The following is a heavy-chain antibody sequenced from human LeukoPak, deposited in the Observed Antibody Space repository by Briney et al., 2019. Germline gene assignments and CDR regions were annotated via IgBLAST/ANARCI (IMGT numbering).Heavy chain of an antibody. Sequence: GGSLRLSCAASGFTFTSYAMNWVRQAPGKGLEWVSAISASAGSTYYADSVKGRFTISRDNSKNTLYLQMNSLRAEDTAVYYCAKDLGGNPRVKGYFDYWGQGTLVTVSS. V-gene: IGHV3-23*01. CDR1: GFTFTSYA. D-gene: IGHD3-16*01. CDR2: ISASAGST. J-gene: IGHJ4*02. CDR3: AKDLGGNPRVKGYFDY.